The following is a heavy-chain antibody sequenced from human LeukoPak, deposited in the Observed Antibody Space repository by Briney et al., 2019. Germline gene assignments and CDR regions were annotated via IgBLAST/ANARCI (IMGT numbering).Heavy chain of an antibody. J-gene: IGHJ3*02. D-gene: IGHD3-16*01. V-gene: IGHV4-59*01. CDR3: ATTTTPGRFMITFGGGDAFDI. Sequence: SENLSLTCTVSGGSISSYYWSWIRQPPGKGLEWIGYIYYSGSTNYNPSLKSRVTISVDTSKNQFSLKLSSVTAADTAVYYCATTTTPGRFMITFGGGDAFDIWGQGTMVTVSS. CDR1: GGSISSYY. CDR2: IYYSGST.